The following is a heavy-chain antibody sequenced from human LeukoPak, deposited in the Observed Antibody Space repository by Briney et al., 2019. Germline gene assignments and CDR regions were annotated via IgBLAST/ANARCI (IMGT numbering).Heavy chain of an antibody. Sequence: ASVKVSCKASGYTFTSYGISWVRQAPGQGLEWMGWISAYNGNTNYAQKLQGRVTMTTDTSTSTAYMEPRSLRSDDTAVYYCAKDYQGFGELFDYYYYGIDVWGKGTTVTVSS. CDR2: ISAYNGNT. CDR1: GYTFTSYG. D-gene: IGHD3-10*01. CDR3: AKDYQGFGELFDYYYYGIDV. V-gene: IGHV1-18*04. J-gene: IGHJ6*04.